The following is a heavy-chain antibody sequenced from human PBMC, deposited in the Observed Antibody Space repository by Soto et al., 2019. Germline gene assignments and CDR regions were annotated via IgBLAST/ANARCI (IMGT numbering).Heavy chain of an antibody. CDR2: IYNTGST. CDR1: GFTVSTNY. CDR3: ARVNVVVVPATFEYEYYLDY. D-gene: IGHD2-15*01. V-gene: IGHV3-53*01. Sequence: GWSLRLSCAASGFTVSTNYMGWVRQAPGRGLEWVSTIYNTGSTYYAGSVKGRFTISRDSSKNTLSLQMHSLRAEDTAVYYCARVNVVVVPATFEYEYYLDYQGQGSPVTVSS. J-gene: IGHJ4*02.